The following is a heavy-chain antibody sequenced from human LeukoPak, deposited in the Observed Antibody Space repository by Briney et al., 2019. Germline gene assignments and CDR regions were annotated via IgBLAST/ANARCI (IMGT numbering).Heavy chain of an antibody. J-gene: IGHJ4*02. CDR1: GFTFNIYP. V-gene: IGHV3-23*01. D-gene: IGHD2-15*01. CDR2: VGTGGDT. CDR3: AKSRVVDRRGYFDY. Sequence: GDSLRLSCVASGFTFNIYPMTWVRQSPEKGLEWVSTVGTGGDTYYADSVKGRFTISRDDSKNTLYLQMHSLGAEDTAVYYCAKSRVVDRRGYFDYWGQGTLVTVSS.